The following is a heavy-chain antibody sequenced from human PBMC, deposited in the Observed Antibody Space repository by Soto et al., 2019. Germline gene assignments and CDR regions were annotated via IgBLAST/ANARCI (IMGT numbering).Heavy chain of an antibody. V-gene: IGHV1-18*01. CDR3: AGGPLGFGELGGGMDG. J-gene: IGHJ6*02. CDR2: ISAYNGNT. Sequence: QVQLVQSGAEVKKPGASVKVSCKASGYTFTSYGISWVRQAPGQGLEWMGWISAYNGNTNYAQKLQGRVTMTTDTSTSTAYMELRRLRSDDTGVYYCAGGPLGFGELGGGMDGWGQGTTVTVSS. D-gene: IGHD3-10*01. CDR1: GYTFTSYG.